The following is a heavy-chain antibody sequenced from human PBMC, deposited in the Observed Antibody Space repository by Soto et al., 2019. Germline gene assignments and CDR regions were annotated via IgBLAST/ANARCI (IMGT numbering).Heavy chain of an antibody. J-gene: IGHJ4*02. CDR1: GYSISSSNW. CDR3: ARRYVQGPSDY. V-gene: IGHV4-28*01. CDR2: IYYSGTT. D-gene: IGHD1-1*01. Sequence: QVQLQESGPGLVKPSDTLSLTCAVSGYSISSSNWWGWIRQPPGKGLEWIENIYYSGTTYYNPTLKSRVTMLVDTAKNQFSLKLSLVTAVDTAVEDCARRYVQGPSDYWGQGTLVAVSS.